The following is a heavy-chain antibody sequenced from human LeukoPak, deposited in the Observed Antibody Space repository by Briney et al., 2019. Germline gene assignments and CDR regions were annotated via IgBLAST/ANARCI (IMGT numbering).Heavy chain of an antibody. Sequence: ASVRISCKASGYTFINYYLHGVRQAPGQGLEWMGIVDPSGRSTSHAQKFQGRVTMSGDTSTSTVYMELSSLRSEDMALYYCTRNGWVGAPQLGAFDTWGQGTMVTVSS. CDR1: GYTFINYY. CDR2: VDPSGRST. J-gene: IGHJ3*02. V-gene: IGHV1-46*01. D-gene: IGHD1-26*01. CDR3: TRNGWVGAPQLGAFDT.